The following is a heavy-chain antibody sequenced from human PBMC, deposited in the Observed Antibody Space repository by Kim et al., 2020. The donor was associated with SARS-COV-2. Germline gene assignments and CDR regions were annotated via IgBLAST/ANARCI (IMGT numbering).Heavy chain of an antibody. D-gene: IGHD1-26*01. V-gene: IGHV3-33*01. CDR3: ARDQGVGATVDY. CDR2: IWHDGSNK. CDR1: GFSFSIYG. J-gene: IGHJ4*02. Sequence: GGSLRLSCAASGFSFSIYGMQWVRQAPGKGLEWVAVIWHDGSNKYYADSVKGRFTISRDNSKNTLYLQMNSLRAEDTAVYYCARDQGVGATVDYWGQGTLVTVSS.